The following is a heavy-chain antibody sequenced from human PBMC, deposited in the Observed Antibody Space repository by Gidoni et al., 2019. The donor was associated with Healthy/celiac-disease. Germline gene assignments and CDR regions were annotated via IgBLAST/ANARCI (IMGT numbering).Heavy chain of an antibody. J-gene: IGHJ5*02. CDR3: ARMIVGATGWRFDP. D-gene: IGHD1-26*01. V-gene: IGHV3-48*03. Sequence: EVQLVESGGGLVQPGGSPRLSCAASGFPFSSYEMNWVRQAPGKGLEWVSYISSSGSTIYYADSVKGRFTISRDNAKNSLYLQMNSLRAEDTAVYYCARMIVGATGWRFDPWGQGTLVTVSS. CDR1: GFPFSSYE. CDR2: ISSSGSTI.